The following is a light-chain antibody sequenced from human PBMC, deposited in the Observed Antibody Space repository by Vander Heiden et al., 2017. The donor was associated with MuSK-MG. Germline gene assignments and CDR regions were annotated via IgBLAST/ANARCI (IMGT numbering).Light chain of an antibody. J-gene: IGKJ2*01. Sequence: EIVLTQSPATLSLSPAERATLSCGASQSVSSSYLAWYQQKPGLAPRLLIYDASSRATGIPDRFSGSGSGTDFTLTISRLEPEDFAVYYCQQDGSSLHFGQGTKLEIK. V-gene: IGKV3D-20*01. CDR1: QSVSSSY. CDR2: DAS. CDR3: QQDGSSLH.